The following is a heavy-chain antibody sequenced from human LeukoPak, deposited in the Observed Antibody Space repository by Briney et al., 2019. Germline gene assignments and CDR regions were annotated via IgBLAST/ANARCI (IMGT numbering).Heavy chain of an antibody. D-gene: IGHD2-21*01. CDR2: IIPILGIA. CDR3: ERATYCGGDCYSNY. Sequence: SVKVSCKASGGTFSSYAISWVRQAPGQGLEWMGRIIPILGIANYAQKFQGRVTITADKSTSTAYMELSSLRSEDTAVYYCERATYCGGDCYSNYRGQGTLVTVSS. J-gene: IGHJ4*02. CDR1: GGTFSSYA. V-gene: IGHV1-69*04.